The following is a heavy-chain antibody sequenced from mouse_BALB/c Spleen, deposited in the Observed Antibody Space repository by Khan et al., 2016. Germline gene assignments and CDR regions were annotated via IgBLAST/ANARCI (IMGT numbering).Heavy chain of an antibody. D-gene: IGHD3-1*01. CDR1: GYAFSSSW. CDR3: ASRSGYGSMDY. Sequence: QVQLQQSGPELVKPGASVKISCKASGYAFSSSWMNWVKQRPGQGLEWIGRIYPGDGDTNYNGKFKGKATLTADKSSSTAYMQLSSLPSVASALYVCASRSGYGSMDYCGQGTSVTVSS. J-gene: IGHJ4*01. CDR2: IYPGDGDT. V-gene: IGHV1-82*01.